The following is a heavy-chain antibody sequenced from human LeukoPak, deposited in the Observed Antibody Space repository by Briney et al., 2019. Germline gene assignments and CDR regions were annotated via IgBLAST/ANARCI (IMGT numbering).Heavy chain of an antibody. Sequence: SGTLSLTCTVSGGSISSSSYYWGWIRQPPGKGLEWIGSIYYSGSTYYNPSLKSRVTISVDTSKNQFSLKLSSVTAADTVVYYCAGEDYGSFWYWGQGTLVTVSS. V-gene: IGHV4-39*07. CDR3: AGEDYGSFWY. CDR2: IYYSGST. CDR1: GGSISSSSYY. J-gene: IGHJ4*02. D-gene: IGHD4-17*01.